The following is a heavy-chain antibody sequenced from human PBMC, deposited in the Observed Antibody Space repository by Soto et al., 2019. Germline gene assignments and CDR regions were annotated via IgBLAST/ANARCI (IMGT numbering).Heavy chain of an antibody. CDR3: ARGGGGSYYGFQH. CDR2: IYHSGST. Sequence: SSETLSLTCAVSGGSISSSNWWSWVRQPPGKGLEWIGEIYHSGSTNYNPSLKSRVTISVDKSKNQFSLKLSSVTAADTAVYYCARGGGGSYYGFQHRGQGTLVTVS. D-gene: IGHD1-26*01. V-gene: IGHV4-4*02. J-gene: IGHJ1*01. CDR1: GGSISSSNW.